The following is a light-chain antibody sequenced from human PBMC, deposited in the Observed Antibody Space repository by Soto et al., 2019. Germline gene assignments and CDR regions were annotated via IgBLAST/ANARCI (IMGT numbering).Light chain of an antibody. Sequence: SLLTQTGAVSFSPGQTITSAWTGTSSETVGYNYVFLYQQHPGKVHKLIIFEVNTHPSGVSNRFSGSKSGNTASLTISGLQADDEADYYCSSSSTCTTLYVFGTGSKVTV. CDR3: SSSSTCTTLYV. CDR2: EVN. CDR1: SSETVGYNY. V-gene: IGLV2-14*01. J-gene: IGLJ1*01.